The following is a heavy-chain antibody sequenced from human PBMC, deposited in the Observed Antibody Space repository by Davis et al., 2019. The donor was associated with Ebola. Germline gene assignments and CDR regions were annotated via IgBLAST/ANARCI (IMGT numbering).Heavy chain of an antibody. CDR2: IYPGDSDT. J-gene: IGHJ4*02. CDR3: ARRGGWSGAFLDY. Sequence: GESLKISCKGSGYTFTTYRIGWVRQMPGKGLEWMGIIYPGDSDTRYSPSFQGQVTISADKSISTAYLQWSSLKASDTAMYYCARRGGWSGAFLDYWGQGTLVTVSS. CDR1: GYTFTTYR. V-gene: IGHV5-51*01. D-gene: IGHD3-3*02.